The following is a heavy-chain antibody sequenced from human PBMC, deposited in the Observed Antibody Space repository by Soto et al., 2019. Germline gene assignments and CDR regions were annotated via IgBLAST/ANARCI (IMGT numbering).Heavy chain of an antibody. D-gene: IGHD3-10*01. Sequence: SQTLSLTCAISGDSVSSYSAAWNWIRQSPSGGLEWLGRTYYRSRFFSDYAESVKSRIIINPDTSKNQFSLQLKSVTPEDTAVYYCVRDRYSSSGWFDPWSQGTQVTVSS. CDR3: VRDRYSSSGWFDP. V-gene: IGHV6-1*01. CDR1: GDSVSSYSAA. CDR2: TYYRSRFFS. J-gene: IGHJ5*02.